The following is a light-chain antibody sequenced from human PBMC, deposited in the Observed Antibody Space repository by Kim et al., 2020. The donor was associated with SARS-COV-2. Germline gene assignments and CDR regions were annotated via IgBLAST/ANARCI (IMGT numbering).Light chain of an antibody. V-gene: IGKV1-17*01. CDR1: QDIRND. J-gene: IGKJ5*01. CDR3: LQHSTYPIT. Sequence: ASVRDRVTITCRASQDIRNDLGWYQQNPVRAPKRLIYGASSLQSGVPSRFSGSGSETEFTLTISSVQPEDFATYFCLQHSTYPITFGQGTRLEIK. CDR2: GAS.